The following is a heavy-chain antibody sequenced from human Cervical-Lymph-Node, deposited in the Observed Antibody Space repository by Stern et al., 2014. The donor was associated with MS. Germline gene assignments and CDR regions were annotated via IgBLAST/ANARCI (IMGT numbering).Heavy chain of an antibody. D-gene: IGHD2-2*01. CDR3: ARLKRVPAANLYYYYGMDV. V-gene: IGHV1-3*01. CDR2: INAGNGNT. CDR1: GYTFTSYA. Sequence: QVQLMQSGAEVKKPGASVKVSCKASGYTFTSYAMHWVRQAPGQRLEWMGWINAGNGNTKYSQKFQGRVTITRDTSASTAYMELSSLRSEDTAVYYCARLKRVPAANLYYYYGMDVWGQGTTVTVSS. J-gene: IGHJ6*02.